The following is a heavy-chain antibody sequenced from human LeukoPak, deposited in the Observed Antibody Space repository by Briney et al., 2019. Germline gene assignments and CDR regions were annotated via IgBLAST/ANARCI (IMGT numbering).Heavy chain of an antibody. CDR2: ISSSSGYI. V-gene: IGHV3-21*01. CDR3: ARDSWEFPY. J-gene: IGHJ4*02. CDR1: GFNFSSYN. D-gene: IGHD1-26*01. Sequence: PGGSLRLSCAASGFNFSSYNMNWVRQAPGKGLEWVSSISSSSGYIYYTDSVKGRITISRDNAKNSLYLQMNSLRAEDTAVYYCARDSWEFPYWGLGTLVTVSS.